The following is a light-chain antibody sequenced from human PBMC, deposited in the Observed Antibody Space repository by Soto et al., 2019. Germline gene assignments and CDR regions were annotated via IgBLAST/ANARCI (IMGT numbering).Light chain of an antibody. CDR1: QSVSSSY. Sequence: ELVLAHSPGTLSLSTGERATLSFSSSQSVSSSYLARYQQKTGQAPRLLIYDASNRAPGIPHRFSGSGSATDFTLTISRLEPEDFAVYSCQQRSNCPITFGQGTRLEI. J-gene: IGKJ5*01. V-gene: IGKV3D-20*02. CDR3: QQRSNCPIT. CDR2: DAS.